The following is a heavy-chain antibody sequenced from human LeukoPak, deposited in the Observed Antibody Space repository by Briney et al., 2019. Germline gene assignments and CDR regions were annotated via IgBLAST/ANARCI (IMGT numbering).Heavy chain of an antibody. CDR3: ARDSPYTSGWYDGDFDY. V-gene: IGHV3-48*03. CDR2: ISSSGSPK. D-gene: IGHD6-19*01. J-gene: IGHJ4*02. CDR1: GFTFSSYE. Sequence: GGSLRLSCVTSGFTFSSYEMNWVRQAPGKGLEWVSYISSSGSPKYYADSVKGRFTISRDNAKNSLFLQMNSLRAEDTAVYYCARDSPYTSGWYDGDFDYWGQGTLVTVSS.